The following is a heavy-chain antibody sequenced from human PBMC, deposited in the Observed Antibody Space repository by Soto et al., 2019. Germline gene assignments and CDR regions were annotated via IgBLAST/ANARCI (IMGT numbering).Heavy chain of an antibody. J-gene: IGHJ4*02. CDR3: ARPKGTYSSGYYYFDF. D-gene: IGHD6-19*01. CDR1: GGTFSTYA. Sequence: QVQLEQSGGEVKQPGSSVRVSCKTSGGTFSTYAINWVRQAPGQGLEWMGAIIPLFGTADYSQKFPGRVTLTADESTSTAYMELSSLRFDDTAVYFCARPKGTYSSGYYYFDFWGQGTLVTVSS. CDR2: IIPLFGTA. V-gene: IGHV1-69*01.